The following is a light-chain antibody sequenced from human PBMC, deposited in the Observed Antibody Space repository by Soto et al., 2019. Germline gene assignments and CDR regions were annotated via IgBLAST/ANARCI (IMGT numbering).Light chain of an antibody. CDR1: QNLNSY. CDR2: KTS. Sequence: DIQMTQSPSTLSASEGDRVTITCRASQNLNSYLAWYQQKPGKAPKLLIYKTSRLESGVPSRFSGSGSGSDFILTISSLQPDDFATYYCQQYNSYPLTFGGGTEVDIK. CDR3: QQYNSYPLT. J-gene: IGKJ4*01. V-gene: IGKV1-5*03.